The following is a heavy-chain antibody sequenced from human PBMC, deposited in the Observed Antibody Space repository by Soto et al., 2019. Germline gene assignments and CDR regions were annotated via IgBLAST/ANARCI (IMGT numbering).Heavy chain of an antibody. V-gene: IGHV1-69*08. Sequence: QVQLVQSGAEVKKPGSSVKVSCKASGGTFSSYTISWVRQAPGQGLEWMGRIIPILGIANYAQKFQGRVTITADKSTSTAYTELSSLRSEDAAVYYCARDQGRSRDGYNQYDYWGQGTLVTVSS. CDR3: ARDQGRSRDGYNQYDY. D-gene: IGHD5-12*01. CDR2: IIPILGIA. J-gene: IGHJ4*02. CDR1: GGTFSSYT.